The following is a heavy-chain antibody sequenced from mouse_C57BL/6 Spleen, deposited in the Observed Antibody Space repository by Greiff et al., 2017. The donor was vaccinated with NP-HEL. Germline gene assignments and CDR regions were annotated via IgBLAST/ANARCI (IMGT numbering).Heavy chain of an antibody. CDR3: ARRDGYYDFDV. CDR1: GYTFTSYW. D-gene: IGHD2-3*01. Sequence: QVQLQQPGAELVMPGASVKLSCKASGYTFTSYWMHWVKQRPGQGLEWIGEIDPSDSYTNYNQKFKGKSTLTVDKSSSTAYMHLSSLTSEDSAVYYCARRDGYYDFDVWGTGTTVTVSS. V-gene: IGHV1-69*01. CDR2: IDPSDSYT. J-gene: IGHJ1*03.